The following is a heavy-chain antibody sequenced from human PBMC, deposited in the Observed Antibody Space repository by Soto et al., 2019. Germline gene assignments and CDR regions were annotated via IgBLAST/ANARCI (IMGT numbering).Heavy chain of an antibody. CDR3: AKDKWRRALSYLDS. D-gene: IGHD5-12*01. J-gene: IGHJ5*01. Sequence: GWSLILSCAVSGFTFDDYEMHWVRQGPGKGLEWVSSISWNSGKIGYADSVKGRFTISRDNAKNSLYLQMNSLRSEDTALYYCAKDKWRRALSYLDSWGHGTLVTVSS. CDR1: GFTFDDYE. CDR2: ISWNSGKI. V-gene: IGHV3-9*01.